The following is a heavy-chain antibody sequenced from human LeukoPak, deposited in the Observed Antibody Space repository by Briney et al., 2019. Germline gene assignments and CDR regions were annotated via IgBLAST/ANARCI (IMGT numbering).Heavy chain of an antibody. CDR3: TRQDSSGWWHFDY. Sequence: GGSLRLSCAASGFTVSSNYMSWVRQASGKGLEWVGRIRSKANSYATAYAASVKGRFTISRDDSKNTAYLQMNSLKTEDTAVYYCTRQDSSGWWHFDYWGQGTLVTVSS. D-gene: IGHD6-19*01. CDR2: IRSKANSYAT. V-gene: IGHV3-73*01. J-gene: IGHJ4*02. CDR1: GFTVSSNY.